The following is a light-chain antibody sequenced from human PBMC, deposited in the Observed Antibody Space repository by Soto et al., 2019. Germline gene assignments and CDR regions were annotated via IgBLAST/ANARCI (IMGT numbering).Light chain of an antibody. CDR1: QSVSSY. V-gene: IGKV3-15*01. Sequence: EIVMTQSPATLSVSAGERATLSCRASQSVSSYLAWYQQKPGQAPRLLMHGASTRATGIPARFSGSGSGTEFTLTISSLQSEDFAVYFCQQYTDWPFTFGPGTKVDI. CDR2: GAS. J-gene: IGKJ3*01. CDR3: QQYTDWPFT.